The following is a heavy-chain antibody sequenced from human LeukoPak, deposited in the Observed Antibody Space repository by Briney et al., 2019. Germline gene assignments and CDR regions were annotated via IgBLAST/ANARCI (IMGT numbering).Heavy chain of an antibody. Sequence: GGSLRLSCAASGFTFSSYAMTWVRQAPGKGLECVSIISGGGGFTFYADSVKGRFTISRENSKNTLYLQMNSLNTEDTAVYYCATHSCRDWGQGTLVTVSS. D-gene: IGHD2-15*01. CDR2: ISGGGGFT. V-gene: IGHV3-23*01. CDR3: ATHSCRD. J-gene: IGHJ4*02. CDR1: GFTFSSYA.